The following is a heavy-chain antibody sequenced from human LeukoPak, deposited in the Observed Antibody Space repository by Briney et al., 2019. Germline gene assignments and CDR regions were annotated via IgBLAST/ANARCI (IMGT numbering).Heavy chain of an antibody. CDR2: IYHSGST. CDR1: GYSISSGYY. CDR3: ASLSGYSYNTVDY. V-gene: IGHV4-38-2*02. Sequence: PSETLSLTCTVSGYSISSGYYWGWIRQPPGKGLEWIGSIYHSGSTYYNPSLKSRVTISVDTSKNQFSLKLSSVTAADTAVYYCASLSGYSYNTVDYWGQGTLVTVSS. J-gene: IGHJ4*02. D-gene: IGHD5-18*01.